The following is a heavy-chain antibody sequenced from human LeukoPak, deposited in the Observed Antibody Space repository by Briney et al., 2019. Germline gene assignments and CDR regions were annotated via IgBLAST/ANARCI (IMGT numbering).Heavy chain of an antibody. D-gene: IGHD6-19*01. V-gene: IGHV3-21*01. CDR3: AREGSSEEFDY. CDR1: GFPFTPYT. Sequence: GGCLRLSCAASGFPFTPYTMNWTRQAPGKGLEWVASMSTSGTYTYYADSVKGRFTVSRDNAKNSLYLQMNSLRAEDTAVYYCAREGSSEEFDYWGQGTLVTASS. J-gene: IGHJ4*02. CDR2: MSTSGTYT.